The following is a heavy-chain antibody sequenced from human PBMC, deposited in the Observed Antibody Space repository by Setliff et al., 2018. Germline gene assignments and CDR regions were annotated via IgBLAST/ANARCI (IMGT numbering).Heavy chain of an antibody. J-gene: IGHJ3*01. Sequence: GGSLRLSCAASRFTFSSYTMNWVRQAPGQGLEWVSSIDSSSTWIYYADSVKGRFTISRDNAKNSLYLQMNSLGAEDTAVYFCARSPANGGHDAFDVWGQGTMVTVSS. CDR3: ARSPANGGHDAFDV. CDR1: RFTFSSYT. D-gene: IGHD6-25*01. CDR2: IDSSSTWI. V-gene: IGHV3-21*06.